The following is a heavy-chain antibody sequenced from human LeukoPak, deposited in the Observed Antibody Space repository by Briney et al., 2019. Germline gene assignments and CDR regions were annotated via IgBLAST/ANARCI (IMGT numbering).Heavy chain of an antibody. D-gene: IGHD4-17*01. CDR2: ISYDGRNK. CDR3: ARDRTSGDYSFDF. CDR1: GFTFSTYV. Sequence: PGGSLRLSCAASGFTFSTYVMHWVRQTPGKGLEWVALISYDGRNKYYADSVKGRFTISKDNSKNTLSVQMNSLRPEDTAVYYCARDRTSGDYSFDFWGQGTLVTVSS. J-gene: IGHJ4*02. V-gene: IGHV3-30*04.